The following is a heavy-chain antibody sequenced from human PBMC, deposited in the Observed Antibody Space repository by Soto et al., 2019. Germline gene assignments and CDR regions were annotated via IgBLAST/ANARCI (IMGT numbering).Heavy chain of an antibody. J-gene: IGHJ5*02. CDR3: VRIRYQLPSSVLWLDP. CDR2: INHVGGT. V-gene: IGHV4-34*01. CDR1: GGFLCKAY. D-gene: IGHD3-16*01. Sequence: LSLTCAVYGGFLCKAYWTWIRQPPGKGLEWIGEINHVGGTNYNPSLKSRVTMSVDTSQNQFSLRLISVTAADTAMYFCVRIRYQLPSSVLWLDPWGQGTPVTVSS.